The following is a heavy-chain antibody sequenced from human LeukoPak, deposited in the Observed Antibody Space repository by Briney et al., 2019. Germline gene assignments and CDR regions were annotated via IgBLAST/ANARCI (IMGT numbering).Heavy chain of an antibody. D-gene: IGHD1-26*01. CDR2: IYYSGST. Sequence: PSETLSLTCTVSGDSISSSSYYWGWIRQPPGKGLEWIGSIYYSGSTYYNPSLKSRVTISVDTSKNQFSLKLSSVTAADTAVYYCARQGSSLIVGATDFDYWGQGTLVTVSS. J-gene: IGHJ4*02. CDR3: ARQGSSLIVGATDFDY. CDR1: GDSISSSSYY. V-gene: IGHV4-39*01.